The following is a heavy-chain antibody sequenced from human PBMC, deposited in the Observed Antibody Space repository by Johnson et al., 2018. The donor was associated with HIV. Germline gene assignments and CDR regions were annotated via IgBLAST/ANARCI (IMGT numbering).Heavy chain of an antibody. CDR3: ARGVGATVRYDAFDI. CDR2: TI. Sequence: TIYYADSVKGRFTISRDNSKNTLYLQMGSLRAEDMAVYYCARGVGATVRYDAFDIWGHGTMVTVSS. D-gene: IGHD1-26*01. J-gene: IGHJ3*02. V-gene: IGHV3-64*02.